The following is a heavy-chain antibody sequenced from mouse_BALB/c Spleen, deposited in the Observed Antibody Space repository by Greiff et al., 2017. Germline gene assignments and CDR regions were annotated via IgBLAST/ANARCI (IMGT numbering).Heavy chain of an antibody. CDR3: TRDRGGYGSSYWYFDV. D-gene: IGHD1-1*01. J-gene: IGHJ1*01. CDR1: GFTFSSYT. CDR2: ISSGGSYT. Sequence: DVMLVESGGGLVKPGGSLKLSCAASGFTFSSYTMSWVRQTPEKRLEWVATISSGGSYTYYPDSVKGRFTISRDNAKNTLYLQMSSLKSEDTAMYYCTRDRGGYGSSYWYFDVWGAGTTVTVSS. V-gene: IGHV5-6-4*01.